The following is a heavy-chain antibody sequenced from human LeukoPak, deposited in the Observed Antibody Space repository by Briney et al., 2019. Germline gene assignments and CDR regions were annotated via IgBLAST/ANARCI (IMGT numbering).Heavy chain of an antibody. CDR1: GGSISSYY. Sequence: SETLSLTHTLSGGSISSYYWSWIRQPPGKGLEWMGYFFYSGSTKYNPSLKSRVTISVDTSKKQFALKLSSVTAADTAVYYCARDPGYSYGPPGYGLDVWGQGTTVTVSS. CDR2: FFYSGST. CDR3: ARDPGYSYGPPGYGLDV. D-gene: IGHD5-18*01. J-gene: IGHJ6*02. V-gene: IGHV4-59*01.